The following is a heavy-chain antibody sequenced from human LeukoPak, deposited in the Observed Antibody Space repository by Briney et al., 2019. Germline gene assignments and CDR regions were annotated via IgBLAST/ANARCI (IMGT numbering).Heavy chain of an antibody. CDR2: IYSRGST. CDR1: GGSITSYY. D-gene: IGHD4-17*01. V-gene: IGHV4-4*07. J-gene: IGHJ6*03. CDR3: ARQVYDYGDYVSYYYYYMDV. Sequence: SETLSLTCTVSGGSITSYYWSWIRQSAGKGLESIGRIYSRGSTNYNPSLKSRVTISVDTSKNQFSLKLSSVTAADTAVYYCARQVYDYGDYVSYYYYYMDVWGKGTTVTVSS.